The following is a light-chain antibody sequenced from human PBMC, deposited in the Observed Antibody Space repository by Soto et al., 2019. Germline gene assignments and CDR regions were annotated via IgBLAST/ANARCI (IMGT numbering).Light chain of an antibody. Sequence: EIVMTQSQATLAVSPGERATLSCRASQGVSSNLAWYQQKPGQAPRLLIYDVSTTASHIPARFNDSGSGTEVKLDISSLQCEDFAVYYCQQYTNWPPWTVGQGTKVGIK. CDR2: DVS. V-gene: IGKV3-15*01. CDR1: QGVSSN. J-gene: IGKJ1*01. CDR3: QQYTNWPPWT.